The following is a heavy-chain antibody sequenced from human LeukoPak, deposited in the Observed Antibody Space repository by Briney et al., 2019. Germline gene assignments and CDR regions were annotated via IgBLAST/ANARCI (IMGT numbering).Heavy chain of an antibody. CDR3: ARDYRGSYTAFDY. D-gene: IGHD1-26*01. CDR2: IIPIFGTA. J-gene: IGHJ4*02. Sequence: SVKVSCKASGGTFSSYAISWVRQAPGQGLEWMGGIIPIFGTANYAQKFQGRVTITADESTSTAYVELSSLRSEDTAVYYCARDYRGSYTAFDYWGQGTLVTVSS. CDR1: GGTFSSYA. V-gene: IGHV1-69*01.